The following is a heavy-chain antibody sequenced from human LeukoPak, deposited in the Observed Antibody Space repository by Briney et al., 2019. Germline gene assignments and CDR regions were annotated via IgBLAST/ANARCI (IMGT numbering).Heavy chain of an antibody. CDR1: GGSFSGYY. V-gene: IGHV4-34*01. CDR2: INHSGST. D-gene: IGHD1-7*01. Sequence: SETLSLTCAVYGGSFSGYYWSWIRQPPGKGLEWIGEINHSGSTNYNPSLKSRVTISVDRSKNQFSLKLSSVTAADTAVYYCARSYNWNYRYAFDIWGQGTMVTVSS. J-gene: IGHJ3*02. CDR3: ARSYNWNYRYAFDI.